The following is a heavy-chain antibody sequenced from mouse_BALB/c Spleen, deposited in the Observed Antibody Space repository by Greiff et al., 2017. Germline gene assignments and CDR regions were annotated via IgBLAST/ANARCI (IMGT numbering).Heavy chain of an antibody. D-gene: IGHD2-3*01. CDR3: AREGYYFYAMDY. J-gene: IGHJ4*01. Sequence: VQLKQSGPELVKPGASVKISCKASGYTFTDYNMHWVKQSHGKSLEWIGYIYPYNGGTGYNQKFKSKATLTVDNSSSTAYMELRSLTSEDSAVYYCAREGYYFYAMDYWGQGTSVTVSS. V-gene: IGHV1S29*02. CDR1: GYTFTDYN. CDR2: IYPYNGGT.